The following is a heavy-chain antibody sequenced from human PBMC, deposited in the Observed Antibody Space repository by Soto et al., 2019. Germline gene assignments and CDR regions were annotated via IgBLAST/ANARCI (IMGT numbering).Heavy chain of an antibody. V-gene: IGHV3-23*01. CDR2: ISGSGGST. Sequence: KGLEWVSAISGSGGSTYYADSVKGRFTISRDNSKNTLYLQMNSLRAEDTAVYYCAKDRRATNPYDAFDIWGQGTMVT. D-gene: IGHD1-26*01. CDR3: AKDRRATNPYDAFDI. J-gene: IGHJ3*02.